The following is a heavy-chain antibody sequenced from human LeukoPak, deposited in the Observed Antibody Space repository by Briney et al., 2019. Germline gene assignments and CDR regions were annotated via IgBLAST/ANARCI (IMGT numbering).Heavy chain of an antibody. V-gene: IGHV1-69*05. Sequence: ASVKVSCKASGGTFNSYAISWVRQAPGQGLEWMGGIIPIFGTANYAQKFQGRVTITTDESTSTAYMELSSLRSEDTAVYYCARVITIFGVAHRVEDYYYYYMDVWGKGTTVTVSS. CDR1: GGTFNSYA. J-gene: IGHJ6*03. CDR2: IIPIFGTA. D-gene: IGHD3-3*01. CDR3: ARVITIFGVAHRVEDYYYYYMDV.